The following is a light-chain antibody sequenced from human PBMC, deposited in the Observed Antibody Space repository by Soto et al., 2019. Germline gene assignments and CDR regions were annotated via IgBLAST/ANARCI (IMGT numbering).Light chain of an antibody. Sequence: EIVMTQSPDTLSVSPGEGATLSCRVSQSIRSNLAWYQQRPGQAPRLLMYGASTRADGIPARFTGSGSGTEFTRAISSLQSEDFAVSYCEQSRIGAPWTSGLGTKVEIK. V-gene: IGKV3-15*01. CDR2: GAS. J-gene: IGKJ1*01. CDR3: EQSRIGAPWT. CDR1: QSIRSN.